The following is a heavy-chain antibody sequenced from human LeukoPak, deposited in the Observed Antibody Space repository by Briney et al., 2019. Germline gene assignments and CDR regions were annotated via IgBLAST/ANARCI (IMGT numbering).Heavy chain of an antibody. CDR2: INHSGST. Sequence: PSETLSLTCAVYGGSFSGYYWSWIRQPPGKGLEWIGEINHSGSTNYNPSLKSRVTISVDTSKNQFSLKLSSVTAADTAVYYCARPHYDFWSGYYRIHNWFDPWGQGTLVTVSS. CDR1: GGSFSGYY. V-gene: IGHV4-34*01. J-gene: IGHJ5*02. D-gene: IGHD3-3*01. CDR3: ARPHYDFWSGYYRIHNWFDP.